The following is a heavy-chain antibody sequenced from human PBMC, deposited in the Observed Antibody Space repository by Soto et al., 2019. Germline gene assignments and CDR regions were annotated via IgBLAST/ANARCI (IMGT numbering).Heavy chain of an antibody. CDR2: IYYSGST. J-gene: IGHJ3*02. CDR1: GGSISSGGYY. V-gene: IGHV4-31*03. CDR3: ARAQKYYDTLTGYYCGAFDI. D-gene: IGHD3-9*01. Sequence: PSETLSLTCTVSGGSISSGGYYWSWIRQHPGKGLEWIGYIYYSGSTYYNPSLKSRVTISVDTSKDQFSLKLSSVTAADTAVYYCARAQKYYDTLTGYYCGAFDIWGQGTMVTVSS.